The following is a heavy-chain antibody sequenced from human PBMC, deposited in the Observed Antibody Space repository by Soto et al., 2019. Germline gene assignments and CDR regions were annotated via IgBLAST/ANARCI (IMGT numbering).Heavy chain of an antibody. D-gene: IGHD6-6*01. CDR2: INHSGST. Sequence: SETLSLTCAVYGGSFSGYYWSWIRQPPGKGLEWIGEINHSGSTNYNPSLKSRVTISVDTSKNQFSLKLSSVTAADTAVYYCARGDPGKQLVPSYYYYYMDVWGKGTTVTVSS. J-gene: IGHJ6*03. CDR1: GGSFSGYY. V-gene: IGHV4-34*01. CDR3: ARGDPGKQLVPSYYYYYMDV.